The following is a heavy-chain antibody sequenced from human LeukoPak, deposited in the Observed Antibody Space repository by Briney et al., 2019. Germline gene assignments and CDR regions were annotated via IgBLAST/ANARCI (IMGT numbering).Heavy chain of an antibody. D-gene: IGHD1-14*01. CDR1: GFTFSSYE. CDR2: ISSSGSTI. Sequence: GGSLRLSCAASGFTFSSYEMNWVRQAPGKGLEWVSYISSSGSTIYYADSVKGRFTISRDNAKNSLYLQMNSLRADDTALHYRARDRGIILSPDAFDIWGEGTMVTVSS. J-gene: IGHJ3*02. V-gene: IGHV3-48*03. CDR3: ARDRGIILSPDAFDI.